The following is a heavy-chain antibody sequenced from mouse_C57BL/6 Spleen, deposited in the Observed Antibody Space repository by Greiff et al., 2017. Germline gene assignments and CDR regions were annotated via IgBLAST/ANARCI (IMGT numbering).Heavy chain of an antibody. CDR2: INPGSGGT. CDR1: GYAFTNYL. D-gene: IGHD1-1*01. J-gene: IGHJ2*01. V-gene: IGHV1-54*01. Sequence: QVQLQQSGAELVRPGTSVKVSCKASGYAFTNYLIAWVKQRPGQGLEWIGVINPGSGGTNYNEKFKGKATLTADKSSSTAYMQLSSVPSEASAVFLCASGPYYPDYWGQGTTLTVSS. CDR3: ASGPYYPDY.